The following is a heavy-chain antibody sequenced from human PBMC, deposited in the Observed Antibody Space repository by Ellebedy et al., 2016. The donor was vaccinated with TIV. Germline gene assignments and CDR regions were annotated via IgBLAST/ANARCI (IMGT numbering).Heavy chain of an antibody. D-gene: IGHD2-15*01. V-gene: IGHV3-48*04. J-gene: IGHJ6*02. CDR1: GFTFSSYS. Sequence: GESLKISCAASGFTFSSYSMNWVRQAPGKGLEWVSYISSSSSTIYYADSVKGRFTISRDNAKNSLYLQMNSLRAEDTALYYCARYCSGGSCYSEPHDYYYYGMDVWGQGTTVTVSS. CDR2: ISSSSSTI. CDR3: ARYCSGGSCYSEPHDYYYYGMDV.